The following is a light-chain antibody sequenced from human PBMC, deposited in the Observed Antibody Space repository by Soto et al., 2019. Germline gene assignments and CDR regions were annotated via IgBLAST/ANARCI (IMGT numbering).Light chain of an antibody. Sequence: DIQMTQSPSTLSASVGDRFTVTCRASQGISTWLAWYQQKPGKAPKLLIYKASSLESGVPSRFSGSGSGTEFTLTISSLQPDDFALYYCLQYNTYSWTFGQGTKVDIK. CDR1: QGISTW. CDR2: KAS. CDR3: LQYNTYSWT. J-gene: IGKJ1*01. V-gene: IGKV1-5*03.